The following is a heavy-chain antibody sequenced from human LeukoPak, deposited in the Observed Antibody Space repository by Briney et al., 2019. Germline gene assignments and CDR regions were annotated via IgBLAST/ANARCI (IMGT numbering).Heavy chain of an antibody. V-gene: IGHV3-48*03. Sequence: GGSLRLSCAASGFTFSSYEMNWVRQAPGKGLEWVSYISSSGSTIYYADSVKGRFTISRDNAKNSLYLQMNSLRAEDTAVYYCAELGITMIGGVWSKGTTVTISS. CDR1: GFTFSSYE. D-gene: IGHD3-10*02. CDR2: ISSSGSTI. CDR3: AELGITMIGGV. J-gene: IGHJ6*04.